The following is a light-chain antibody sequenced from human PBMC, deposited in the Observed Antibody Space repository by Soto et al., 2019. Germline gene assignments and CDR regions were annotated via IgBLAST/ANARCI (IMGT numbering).Light chain of an antibody. CDR1: EDISSY. Sequence: IQLTQSTSSLSASVGDRVTFTCRASEDISSYLVWYQQKPGAAPKLLIYAASALHSGVPSRFSGSGSGTDFTLTISSLHPEDFAVYFCQQFKIYPITFGQGTLLEIK. V-gene: IGKV1-9*01. CDR2: AAS. CDR3: QQFKIYPIT. J-gene: IGKJ5*01.